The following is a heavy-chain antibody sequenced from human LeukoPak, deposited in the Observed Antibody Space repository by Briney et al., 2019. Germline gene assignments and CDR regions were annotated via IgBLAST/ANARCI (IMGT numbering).Heavy chain of an antibody. CDR1: GGSFSGYY. J-gene: IGHJ4*02. CDR3: ARGRTIVDY. V-gene: IGHV4-34*01. D-gene: IGHD1-26*01. Sequence: SETLSLTCAVYGGSFSGYYWSWVRQPPGKGLEWIGEINHSGSTNYNPSLKSRVTISVDTSKNQFSLKLSSVTAADTAVYYCARGRTIVDYWGQGTLVTVSS. CDR2: INHSGST.